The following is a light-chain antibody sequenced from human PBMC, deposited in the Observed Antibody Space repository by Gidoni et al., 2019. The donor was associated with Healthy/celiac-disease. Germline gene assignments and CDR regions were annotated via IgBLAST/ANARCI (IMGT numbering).Light chain of an antibody. CDR2: SNN. V-gene: IGLV1-44*01. Sequence: QSVLTQPPSPSGPPGQRVTIPCSGSSANIGRNTVNWYQQLPGTAPKLLIYSNNQRPSVVPDRFSGSKSGTSASLAISGLQSEDEADYYCAAWDDSLNGRVFGGGTKLTVL. CDR3: AAWDDSLNGRV. J-gene: IGLJ2*01. CDR1: SANIGRNT.